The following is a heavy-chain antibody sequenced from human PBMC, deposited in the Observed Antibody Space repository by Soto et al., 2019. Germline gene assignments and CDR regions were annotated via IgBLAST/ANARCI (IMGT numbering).Heavy chain of an antibody. CDR3: ARGVAGSGFDL. J-gene: IGHJ4*02. V-gene: IGHV6-1*01. Sequence: SQTLSLTCAISGDSVSSNTASWNLIRSSPSRGLEWLGRTYYRSNWRHDYAVSVKSRITVNPDTSKNHFSLQLNSVTPDDTAVYYCARGVAGSGFDLWGQGTLVTVYS. D-gene: IGHD6-19*01. CDR1: GDSVSSNTAS. CDR2: TYYRSNWRH.